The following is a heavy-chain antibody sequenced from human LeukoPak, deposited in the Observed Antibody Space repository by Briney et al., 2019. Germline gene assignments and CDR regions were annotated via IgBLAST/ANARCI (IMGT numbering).Heavy chain of an antibody. CDR2: IIPIFGTA. J-gene: IGHJ4*02. V-gene: IGHV1-69*13. D-gene: IGHD2-8*01. CDR1: GGTFSSYA. Sequence: GASVNVSCKASGGTFSSYAISWVRQAPGQGLEWMGGIIPIFGTANYAQKFQGRVTITADESTSTAYMELSSLRSEDTAVYYCARGRYCTNGVCYMDYWGQGTLVTVSS. CDR3: ARGRYCTNGVCYMDY.